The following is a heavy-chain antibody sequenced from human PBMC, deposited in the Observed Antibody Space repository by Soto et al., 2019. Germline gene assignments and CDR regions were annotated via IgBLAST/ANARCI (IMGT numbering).Heavy chain of an antibody. CDR3: AHTMPPRISDF. V-gene: IGHV2-5*02. CDR2: IYWDDDK. CDR1: GFSLNTDGVG. D-gene: IGHD2-2*01. Sequence: QITLKESGPTLVKPTQPLTLTCTFSGFSLNTDGVGVGWIRQPPGKALEWLALIYWDDDKRDIPSLESRPTITXXTSKNQVVLTMTNIDPVDTAAYYCAHTMPPRISDFWGQGTQVTVSS. J-gene: IGHJ4*02.